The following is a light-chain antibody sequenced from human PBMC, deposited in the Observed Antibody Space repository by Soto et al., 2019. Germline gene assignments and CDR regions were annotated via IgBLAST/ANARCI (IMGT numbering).Light chain of an antibody. V-gene: IGLV1-36*01. Sequence: QSVLTQPPSVSEAPRQRVTISCSGSSSNIGNNAVNWYQQLPGKAPKLLIYYDDLLPSGVSDRFSGSKSGTSASLAISGLQSEYEADYYCAAWDDSLNGYVFGNGTKVTVL. CDR1: SSNIGNNA. CDR3: AAWDDSLNGYV. J-gene: IGLJ1*01. CDR2: YDD.